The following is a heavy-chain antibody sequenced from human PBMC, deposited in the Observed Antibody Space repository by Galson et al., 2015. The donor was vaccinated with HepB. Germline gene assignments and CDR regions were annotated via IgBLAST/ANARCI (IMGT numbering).Heavy chain of an antibody. Sequence: SLRLSCAASGITFNTYSMNWVRQAPGRGLEWVSSISSSSSYIYYADSVKGRFTISRDNARNSLYLQMNSLRAEDTAVYHCATGGTLVVRGGLRTKSYLDYWGRETLVTVSS. D-gene: IGHD3-10*01. CDR1: GITFNTYS. CDR3: ATGGTLVVRGGLRTKSYLDY. J-gene: IGHJ4*02. V-gene: IGHV3-21*01. CDR2: ISSSSSYI.